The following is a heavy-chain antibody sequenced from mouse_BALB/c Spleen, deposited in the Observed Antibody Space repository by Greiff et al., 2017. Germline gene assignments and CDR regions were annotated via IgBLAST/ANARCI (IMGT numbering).Heavy chain of an antibody. D-gene: IGHD2-14*01. V-gene: IGHV14-3*02. CDR3: AGVRRGYYYAMDY. J-gene: IGHJ4*01. CDR1: GFNIKDTY. Sequence: EVQLQESGAELVKPGASVKLSCTASGFNIKDTYMHWVKQRPEPGLEWIGRIDPANGNTKYDPKFQGKATITADTSSNTAYLQLSSLTSEDTAVYYCAGVRRGYYYAMDYWGQGTSVTVSS. CDR2: IDPANGNT.